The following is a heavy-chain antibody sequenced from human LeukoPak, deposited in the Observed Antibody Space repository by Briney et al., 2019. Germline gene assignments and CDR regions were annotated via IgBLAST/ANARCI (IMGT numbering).Heavy chain of an antibody. Sequence: GVSLKISCKGSGYIFTSYGIAWVRQMPGKGLEWMGLIYPGDSDTRYSPSFQGQVTISADKSSSTAYLQWSSLKASDTALYYCAKGANGHSFDYWGQGTPVTVSS. D-gene: IGHD2-8*01. CDR1: GYIFTSYG. J-gene: IGHJ4*02. V-gene: IGHV5-51*01. CDR3: AKGANGHSFDY. CDR2: IYPGDSDT.